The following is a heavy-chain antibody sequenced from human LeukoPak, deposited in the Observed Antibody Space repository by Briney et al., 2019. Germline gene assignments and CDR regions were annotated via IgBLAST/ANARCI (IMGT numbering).Heavy chain of an antibody. V-gene: IGHV3-7*03. Sequence: GGSLRLSCAASGFTFSSYWMGWVRQAPGKGLEWVANIKQDGSEKYYVDSVKGRFTISRDNAKNSLYLQMNSLRAEDTAVYYCARVSLLLWFGELLSWFDPWGQGTLVTVSS. CDR3: ARVSLLLWFGELLSWFDP. D-gene: IGHD3-10*01. J-gene: IGHJ5*02. CDR2: IKQDGSEK. CDR1: GFTFSSYW.